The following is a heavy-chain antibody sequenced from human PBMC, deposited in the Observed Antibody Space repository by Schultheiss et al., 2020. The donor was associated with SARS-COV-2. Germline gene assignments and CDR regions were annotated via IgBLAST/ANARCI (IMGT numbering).Heavy chain of an antibody. D-gene: IGHD2-2*01. CDR2: INHSGST. J-gene: IGHJ5*02. V-gene: IGHV4-34*01. Sequence: SETLSLTCAVYGGSFSGYSWSWIRQPPGKGLEWIGEINHSGSTNYNPSLKSRVTISVDTSKNQFSLKLSSVTAADTAVYYCARGLHCSSTSCYWNNWFDPWGQGTLVTVSS. CDR3: ARGLHCSSTSCYWNNWFDP. CDR1: GGSFSGYS.